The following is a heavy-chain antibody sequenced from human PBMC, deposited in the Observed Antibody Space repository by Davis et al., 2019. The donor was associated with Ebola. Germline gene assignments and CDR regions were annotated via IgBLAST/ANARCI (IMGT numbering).Heavy chain of an antibody. CDR1: GGIFTRYD. CDR3: ARDHSSAYYYYGMDV. J-gene: IGHJ6*02. D-gene: IGHD6-19*01. V-gene: IGHV1-8*01. CDR2: RNPDRGNT. Sequence: ASVLISCSASGGIFTRYDTDRALQATGQGLEWMGWRNPDRGNTGYAQKFQGRVTMTRNTSISTAYMELSSLRSEDTAVYYCARDHSSAYYYYGMDVWRQGNTVTVSS.